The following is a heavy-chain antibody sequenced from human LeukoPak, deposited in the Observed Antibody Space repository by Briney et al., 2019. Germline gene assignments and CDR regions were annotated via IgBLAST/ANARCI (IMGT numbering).Heavy chain of an antibody. CDR3: TRDGSGWSRDV. D-gene: IGHD6-19*01. CDR1: GFTFSVRG. CDR2: IPSSGNSI. Sequence: GGSLRLSCAASGFTFSVRGMTWVRQAPGMGLEWVSTIPSSGNSIYYAESVKGRFTGSRDNAKSSVYLQMNSLTADDTAVYCCTRDGSGWSRDVRGQGTTVTVSS. V-gene: IGHV3-21*01. J-gene: IGHJ6*02.